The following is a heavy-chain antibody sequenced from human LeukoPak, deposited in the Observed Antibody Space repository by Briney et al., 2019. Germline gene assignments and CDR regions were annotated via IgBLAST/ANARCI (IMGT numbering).Heavy chain of an antibody. CDR3: AKSGGYGLIDY. J-gene: IGHJ4*02. D-gene: IGHD1-26*01. CDR2: IYSSGST. Sequence: ETLSLTCAVSGASVSGSNYYWGWIRQPPGKGLEWIGNIYSSGSTYYNASLQSRVTISIDTSKNQFSLRLNSVTAADTAMYYCAKSGGYGLIDYWGQGTRVTVSS. CDR1: GASVSGSNYY. V-gene: IGHV4-39*01.